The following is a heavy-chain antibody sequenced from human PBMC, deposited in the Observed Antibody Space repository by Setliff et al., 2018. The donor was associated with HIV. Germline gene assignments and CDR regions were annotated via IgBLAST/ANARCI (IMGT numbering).Heavy chain of an antibody. D-gene: IGHD1-7*01. CDR3: AREGITGATLHPY. Sequence: PGGSLRLSCAASRFTFSSYEMDWFRQAPGKGLEWVSYITGSSDTIYYADSVKGRFTISRDNAKNSLYLQMNTLRAEDTAVYYCAREGITGATLHPYWGQGTLVTVSS. CDR1: RFTFSSYE. V-gene: IGHV3-48*03. J-gene: IGHJ4*02. CDR2: ITGSSDTI.